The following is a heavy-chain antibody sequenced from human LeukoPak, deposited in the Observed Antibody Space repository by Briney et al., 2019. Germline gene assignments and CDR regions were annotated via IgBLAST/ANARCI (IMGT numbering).Heavy chain of an antibody. CDR2: IGTDGTIT. Sequence: GGSLRLSCAASGFTFSSSGMHWVRQGPGKGLMWVSRIGTDGTITSYADSVKGRFTISRDNAKNTLYLQMNSLRAEDTSVYYCARRYGSGLSSWGQGTLVTVSS. CDR1: GFTFSSSG. J-gene: IGHJ4*02. V-gene: IGHV3-74*01. CDR3: ARRYGSGLSS. D-gene: IGHD6-19*01.